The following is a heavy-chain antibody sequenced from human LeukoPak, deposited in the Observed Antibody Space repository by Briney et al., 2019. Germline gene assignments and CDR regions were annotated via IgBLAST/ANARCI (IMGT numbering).Heavy chain of an antibody. J-gene: IGHJ4*02. CDR3: ARDEADGGRRGDY. V-gene: IGHV3-48*02. D-gene: IGHD4-23*01. CDR1: GFTFSSYY. Sequence: PGGSLRLSCAASGFTFSSYYMSWVRQAPGKGLEWLSYISSSGSAIYYADSVKGRFTISRDNAKNSLYLQMNSLRDEDTAVYYCARDEADGGRRGDYWGQGTLVTVSS. CDR2: ISSSGSAI.